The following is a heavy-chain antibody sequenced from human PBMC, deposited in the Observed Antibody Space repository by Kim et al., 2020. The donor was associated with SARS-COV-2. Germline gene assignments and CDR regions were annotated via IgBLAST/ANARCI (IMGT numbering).Heavy chain of an antibody. V-gene: IGHV3-21*01. CDR1: GFTFSSYS. J-gene: IGHJ4*02. Sequence: GGSLRLSCAASGFTFSSYSMNWVRQAPGKGLEWVSSISSSSSYIYYADSVKGRFTISRDNAKNSLYLQMNSLRAEDTAVYYCARDSLVAVAGTGYWGQGTLVTVSS. CDR2: ISSSSSYI. D-gene: IGHD6-19*01. CDR3: ARDSLVAVAGTGY.